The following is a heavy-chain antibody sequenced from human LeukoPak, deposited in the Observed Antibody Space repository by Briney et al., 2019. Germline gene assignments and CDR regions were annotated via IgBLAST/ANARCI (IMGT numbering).Heavy chain of an antibody. V-gene: IGHV3-74*01. CDR2: IKSDGKT. J-gene: IGHJ1*01. CDR1: GFTFSSYW. Sequence: GGSLRLSCAAPGFTFSSYWMHWVRQAPGKGLVWVSRIKSDGKTNYADSVKGRFTISRDNAKNTVSLQMNSLRAEDTGVYYCARALSEIGGYYPEYFRHWGQGTLVTVSS. CDR3: ARALSEIGGYYPEYFRH. D-gene: IGHD3-22*01.